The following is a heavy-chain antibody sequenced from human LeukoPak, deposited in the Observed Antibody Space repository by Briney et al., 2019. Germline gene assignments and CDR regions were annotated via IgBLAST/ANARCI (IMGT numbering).Heavy chain of an antibody. V-gene: IGHV4-34*01. D-gene: IGHD3-10*01. Sequence: SETLSLTCAVYGGSFSGYYWSWIRQPPGKGLEWIGEINHSGSTNYNPSLKSRVTISVDTSKNQFSLKLSSVTAADTAVYYCARSDPLYYYGSGTFDYWGQGTLVTVSS. CDR3: ARSDPLYYYGSGTFDY. CDR1: GGSFSGYY. CDR2: INHSGST. J-gene: IGHJ4*02.